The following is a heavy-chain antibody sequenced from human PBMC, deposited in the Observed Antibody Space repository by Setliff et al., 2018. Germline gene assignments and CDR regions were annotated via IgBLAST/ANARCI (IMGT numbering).Heavy chain of an antibody. CDR2: INPNSGGT. D-gene: IGHD2-2*01. Sequence: VKVSCKASGYTFTGYYMHWVRQAPGQGLEWMGWINPNSGGTNYAQKFQGRVTMTRDTSISTAYMELSRLRSDDTAVYYCAREIRVVVPAAPRYYGMDVWGQGTTVTV. J-gene: IGHJ6*02. CDR1: GYTFTGYY. CDR3: AREIRVVVPAAPRYYGMDV. V-gene: IGHV1-2*02.